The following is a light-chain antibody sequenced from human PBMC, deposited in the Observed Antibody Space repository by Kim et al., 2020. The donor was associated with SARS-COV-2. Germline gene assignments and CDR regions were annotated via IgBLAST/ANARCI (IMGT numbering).Light chain of an antibody. CDR2: RNN. J-gene: IGLJ3*02. V-gene: IGLV1-47*01. CDR1: STNSGSKK. Sequence: TRPFSGSSTNSGSKKLNWYPPLPGTAPKRLIYRNNQRPSGVPDRFSGSKSGTSASLAISGLRSEDEADYYCAAWDDSLSGWVFGGGTQLTVL. CDR3: AAWDDSLSGWV.